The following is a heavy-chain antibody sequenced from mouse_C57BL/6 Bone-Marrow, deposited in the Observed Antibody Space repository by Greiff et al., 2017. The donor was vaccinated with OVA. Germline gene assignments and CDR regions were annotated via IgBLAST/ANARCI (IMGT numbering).Heavy chain of an antibody. CDR3: ARSSYGSSEGDY. J-gene: IGHJ2*01. CDR2: IYPGSGST. CDR1: GYTFTSYW. V-gene: IGHV1-55*01. Sequence: QVQLQQPGAELVKPGASVKMSCKASGYTFTSYWITWVKQRPGQGLEWIGDIYPGSGSTNYNEKFKSKATLTVDTSSSTAYMQLSSLTSEDSAVYYCARSSYGSSEGDYWGQGTTLTVSS. D-gene: IGHD1-1*01.